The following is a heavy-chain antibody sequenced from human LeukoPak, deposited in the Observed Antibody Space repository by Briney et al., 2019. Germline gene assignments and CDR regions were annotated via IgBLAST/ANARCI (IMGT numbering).Heavy chain of an antibody. V-gene: IGHV3-23*01. CDR3: AKDQRFLEWLAGYYFDY. Sequence: GASLRLSCAASGFTFSSYAMSRVRQAPGKGLEWVSAISGSGGSTYYADSVKGRFTISRDNSKNTLYLQMNSLRAEDTAVYYCAKDQRFLEWLAGYYFDYWGQGTLVTVSS. J-gene: IGHJ4*02. CDR1: GFTFSSYA. D-gene: IGHD3-3*01. CDR2: ISGSGGST.